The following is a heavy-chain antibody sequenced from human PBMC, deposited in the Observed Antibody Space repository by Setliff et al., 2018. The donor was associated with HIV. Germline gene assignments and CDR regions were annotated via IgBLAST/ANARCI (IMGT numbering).Heavy chain of an antibody. D-gene: IGHD3-22*01. CDR1: GVTFSSYA. CDR3: AKERNPYYYDSSGYPFDY. V-gene: IGHV3-23*01. CDR2: VSGGGGST. J-gene: IGHJ4*02. Sequence: PGGSLRLSCAASGVTFSSYAMSWVRQAPGKGLEWVSAVSGGGGSTYYADAVKGRFTISRDNSKNTLYLQMNSLRAGDTAVYYCAKERNPYYYDSSGYPFDYWGQGTLVTVSS.